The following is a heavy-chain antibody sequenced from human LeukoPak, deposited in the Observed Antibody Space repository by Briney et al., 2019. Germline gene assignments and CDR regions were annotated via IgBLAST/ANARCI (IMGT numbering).Heavy chain of an antibody. V-gene: IGHV3-23*01. Sequence: SGGSLRLSCAASGFTFSSDAMSWVRQAPGKGLEWVSAISGSGGSTYYADSVKGRFTISRDNSKNTLYLQMNSLRAEDTAVYYCARGVSSGWFRFYYYYMDVWGKGTTVTISS. CDR2: ISGSGGST. J-gene: IGHJ6*03. D-gene: IGHD6-19*01. CDR1: GFTFSSDA. CDR3: ARGVSSGWFRFYYYYMDV.